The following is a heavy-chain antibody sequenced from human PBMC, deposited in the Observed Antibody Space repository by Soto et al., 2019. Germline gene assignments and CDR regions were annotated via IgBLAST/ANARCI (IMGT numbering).Heavy chain of an antibody. D-gene: IGHD2-2*02. Sequence: EVQLVESGGGLVQPGGSLRLSCVSSGFSFSAFSMNWVRQAPGKGLEWISYISSSSSTIYYADSVKGRFTISRDNAKNSLYRQMDSLRDEDTAVYYCARERGRHCSPTRCYIAFDIWGQGTMVSVSS. CDR3: ARERGRHCSPTRCYIAFDI. CDR2: ISSSSSTI. V-gene: IGHV3-48*02. J-gene: IGHJ3*02. CDR1: GFSFSAFS.